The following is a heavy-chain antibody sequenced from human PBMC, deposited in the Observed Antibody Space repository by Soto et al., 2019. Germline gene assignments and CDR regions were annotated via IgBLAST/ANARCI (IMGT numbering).Heavy chain of an antibody. D-gene: IGHD1-26*01. Sequence: QVHLQESGPGLVRPSGTLSLTCAVSGASIISTTSHNWWTWVRQPPGKWLEWIGEIYHTGSTNYNPSHESRVPMSGDKAKTQFSLKLTSVTAADTAVYYCARMVGATLVDFWGQGTLVTVSS. CDR1: GASIISTTSHNW. CDR3: ARMVGATLVDF. J-gene: IGHJ4*02. CDR2: IYHTGST. V-gene: IGHV4-4*02.